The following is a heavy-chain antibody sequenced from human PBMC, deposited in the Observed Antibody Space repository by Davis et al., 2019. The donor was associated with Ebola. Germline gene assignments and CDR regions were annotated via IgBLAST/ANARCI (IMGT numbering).Heavy chain of an antibody. CDR1: GGSISSYY. D-gene: IGHD3-22*01. Sequence: SETLSLTCSVSGGSISSYYWSWIRQPPGKGLEWIGYIYYSGITNYNPSLKRRVTISVDRSKNQFSLRLSSVTAADTAVYYCARHVFSIIVVVMTNWFDPWGQGTLVTVSS. CDR3: ARHVFSIIVVVMTNWFDP. J-gene: IGHJ5*02. V-gene: IGHV4-59*08. CDR2: IYYSGIT.